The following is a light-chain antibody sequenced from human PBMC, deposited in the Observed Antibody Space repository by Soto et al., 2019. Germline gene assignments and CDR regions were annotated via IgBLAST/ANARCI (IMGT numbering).Light chain of an antibody. CDR1: QTVYNY. V-gene: IGKV3-11*01. Sequence: EIVLTQSPATLSLSPGERATLSCKASQTVYNYLVWYQQRPGQAPRLLISDASNRATGIPARFSGSGSGTDFTLTINSLETEDLAIYFCQQRYDWPLNFGGGSKIEMK. J-gene: IGKJ4*01. CDR3: QQRYDWPLN. CDR2: DAS.